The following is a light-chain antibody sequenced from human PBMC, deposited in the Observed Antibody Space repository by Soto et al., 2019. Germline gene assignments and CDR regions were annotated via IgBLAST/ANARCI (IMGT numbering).Light chain of an antibody. Sequence: IQMTHSPSTLSGSVLYRVTITFLASQTIISWLAWYQQKPGKAPKLLIYKASTLKSGVPSRFSGSGSGTEFTLTISSLQPEDFATYYCQQLESYPSTFGGGTKVDIK. CDR3: QQLESYPST. V-gene: IGKV1-5*03. CDR1: QTIISW. CDR2: KAS. J-gene: IGKJ4*01.